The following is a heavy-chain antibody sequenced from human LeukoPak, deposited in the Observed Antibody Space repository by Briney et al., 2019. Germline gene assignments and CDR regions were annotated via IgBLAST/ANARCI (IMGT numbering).Heavy chain of an antibody. CDR3: ARDYNDILTGCFDY. CDR1: GGSMTSYY. Sequence: SETLSLTCTVSGGSMTSYYWGWIRQPAGKGLEWIGRIYTSGSTNYNPSLKSRVTMSVDMSKNQFSLELRSVAAADTALYYCARDYNDILTGCFDYWGQGTLVTVSP. CDR2: IYTSGST. D-gene: IGHD3-9*01. J-gene: IGHJ4*02. V-gene: IGHV4-4*07.